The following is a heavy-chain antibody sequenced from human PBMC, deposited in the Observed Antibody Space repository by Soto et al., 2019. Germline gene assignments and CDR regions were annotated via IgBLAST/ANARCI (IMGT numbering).Heavy chain of an antibody. D-gene: IGHD4-4*01. J-gene: IGHJ4*02. CDR1: GGTFSSYT. V-gene: IGHV1-69*02. Sequence: SVKVSCKASGGTFSSYTISWVRQAPGQGLEWMGRIIPILGIANYAQKFQGRVTITADKSTSTAYMELSSLRSEDTAVYYCARGETYSNCDTLGYWGQGTLVTVSS. CDR3: ARGETYSNCDTLGY. CDR2: IIPILGIA.